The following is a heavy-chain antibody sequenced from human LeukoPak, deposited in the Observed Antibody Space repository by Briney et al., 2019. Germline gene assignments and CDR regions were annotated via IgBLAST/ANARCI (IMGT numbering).Heavy chain of an antibody. D-gene: IGHD2-15*01. CDR1: GYTFTSYY. CDR2: TNPSGGST. CDR3: AREAVVVVAATRGNWYDP. Sequence: GASVKVSCKASGYTFTSYYMHWVRQAPGQGLEWMGITNPSGGSTSYAQKFQGRVTMTRDTSTSTVYMELSSLGSEDTAVYYCAREAVVVVAATRGNWYDPWGQGTLVTVSS. J-gene: IGHJ5*02. V-gene: IGHV1-46*01.